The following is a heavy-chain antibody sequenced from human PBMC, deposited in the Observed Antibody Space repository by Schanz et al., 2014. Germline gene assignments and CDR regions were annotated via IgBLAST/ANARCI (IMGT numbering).Heavy chain of an antibody. D-gene: IGHD6-6*01. J-gene: IGHJ4*02. CDR2: IYYSGGT. Sequence: QVQLQESGPGVVKPSQTLSLTCTVSGGSINSDAFYWTWIRQHPGKGLEWVGYIYYSGGTYYSPSRKSRVSISLDTSKNQCSLSLSSVTAADTAVYYCARDRLAAQGIDSWGQGALVTVSS. CDR1: GGSINSDAFY. CDR3: ARDRLAAQGIDS. V-gene: IGHV4-31*03.